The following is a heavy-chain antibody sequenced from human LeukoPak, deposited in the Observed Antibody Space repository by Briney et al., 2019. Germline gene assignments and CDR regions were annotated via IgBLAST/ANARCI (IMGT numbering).Heavy chain of an antibody. CDR2: IYYSGST. CDR3: ARGYTSGWLIGY. J-gene: IGHJ4*02. CDR1: GGSTSSSY. D-gene: IGHD6-19*01. Sequence: SETLSLTCTVSGGSTSSSYWNWIRQPPGKGLEWIGHIYYSGSTNYNPSLNSRVTMSVDTSKNQFSLKLSSVTAADTAVYYCARGYTSGWLIGYWGQGTLVTVSS. V-gene: IGHV4-59*08.